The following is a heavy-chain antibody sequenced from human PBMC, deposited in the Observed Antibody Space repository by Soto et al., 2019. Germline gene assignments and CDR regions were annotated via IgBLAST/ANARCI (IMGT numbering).Heavy chain of an antibody. D-gene: IGHD1-1*01. CDR1: GFTFSNYP. Sequence: EVHLLESGGALVQPGGSLRLSCAASGFTFSNYPMSWVRQAPGKGLEWLSAIRGSGETAYYADSVKGRFTISRDNSRDTLYLHLSSLRAEDTAVYFCAKGTLPYHTGGRIYWTDDSWGQGTPVTVSS. CDR2: IRGSGETA. J-gene: IGHJ5*01. V-gene: IGHV3-23*01. CDR3: AKGTLPYHTGGRIYWTDDS.